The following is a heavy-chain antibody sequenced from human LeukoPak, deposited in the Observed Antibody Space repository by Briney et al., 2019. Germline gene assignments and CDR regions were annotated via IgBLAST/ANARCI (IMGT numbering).Heavy chain of an antibody. J-gene: IGHJ1*01. Sequence: GGSLRLSCAASGFTFSSYAMSWVRQAPGKGLEWVSAISGSGGSTYYADSVKGRFTISRDNSKNTLYLQMNSLRAEDTAVYYCAKDRYRRDSPEYFQHWGQGTLVTVSS. CDR1: GFTFSSYA. V-gene: IGHV3-23*01. CDR2: ISGSGGST. CDR3: AKDRYRRDSPEYFQH. D-gene: IGHD1-1*01.